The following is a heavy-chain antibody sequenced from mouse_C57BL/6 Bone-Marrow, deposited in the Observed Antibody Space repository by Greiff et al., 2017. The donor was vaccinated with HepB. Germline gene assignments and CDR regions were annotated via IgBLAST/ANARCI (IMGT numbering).Heavy chain of an antibody. CDR1: GFTFSSYG. CDR2: ISSGGSYT. CDR3: ARRGSSSYWYFDV. V-gene: IGHV5-6*01. Sequence: EVHLVESGGDLVKPGGSLKLSCAASGFTFSSYGMSWVRQTPDKRLEWVATISSGGSYTYYPDSVKGRFTISRDNAKNTLYLQMSSLKSEDTAMYDCARRGSSSYWYFDVWGTGTTVTVSS. D-gene: IGHD1-1*01. J-gene: IGHJ1*03.